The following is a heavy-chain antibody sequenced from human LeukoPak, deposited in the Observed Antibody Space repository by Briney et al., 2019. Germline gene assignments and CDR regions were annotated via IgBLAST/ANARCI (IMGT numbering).Heavy chain of an antibody. Sequence: ASVKVSCKASGYTFTSYDINWVRQASGQGLEWMGWMSPKSANTGYAQKFQGRVTITRDTSKSTAYMELSSLTSEDTAVYYCARDLNTMVRGVIINWFDHWGQGTLVTVSS. V-gene: IGHV1-8*03. CDR3: ARDLNTMVRGVIINWFDH. D-gene: IGHD3-10*01. CDR1: GYTFTSYD. CDR2: MSPKSANT. J-gene: IGHJ5*02.